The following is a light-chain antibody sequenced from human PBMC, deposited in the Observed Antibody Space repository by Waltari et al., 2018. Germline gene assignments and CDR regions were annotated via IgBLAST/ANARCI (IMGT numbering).Light chain of an antibody. CDR1: SSDVGSYNL. J-gene: IGLJ1*01. CDR3: CSYAGSSTFYV. Sequence: QSALTQPASVSGSPGQSITISCTGTSSDVGSYNLVSWYQQYPGKAPKLMIYEGSKRPSGVSIRFSGSKSGNTASLTISGLQAEDEADYYCCSYAGSSTFYVFGTGTKVTVL. CDR2: EGS. V-gene: IGLV2-23*01.